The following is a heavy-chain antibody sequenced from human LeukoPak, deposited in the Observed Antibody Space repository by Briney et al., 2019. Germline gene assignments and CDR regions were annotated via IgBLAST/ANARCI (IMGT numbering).Heavy chain of an antibody. Sequence: ASVKVSCKASGYTFTSYGISWVRQAPGQGLEWMGWVSAYNGNTNYAQKLQGRVTMTTDTSTSTAYMELRSLRSDDTAVYYCARGRGGGWYVWSREYYFDYWGQGTLVTVSS. V-gene: IGHV1-18*01. D-gene: IGHD6-19*01. CDR3: ARGRGGGWYVWSREYYFDY. CDR1: GYTFTSYG. CDR2: VSAYNGNT. J-gene: IGHJ4*02.